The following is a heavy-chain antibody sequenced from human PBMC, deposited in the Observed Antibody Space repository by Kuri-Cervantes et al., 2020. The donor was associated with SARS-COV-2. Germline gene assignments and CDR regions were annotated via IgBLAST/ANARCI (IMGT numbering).Heavy chain of an antibody. CDR1: GFTFGSYV. CDR2: ISVSGGST. J-gene: IGHJ4*02. CDR3: ARAYCGGDCEFDY. D-gene: IGHD2-21*02. Sequence: GESLKISCAASGFTFGSYVMNWVRQAPGKGREWVSTISVSGGSTYYADSVKGRFTISRDSSENTLYLQMNSLRAEDTAVYYCARAYCGGDCEFDYWGQGTLVTVSS. V-gene: IGHV3-23*01.